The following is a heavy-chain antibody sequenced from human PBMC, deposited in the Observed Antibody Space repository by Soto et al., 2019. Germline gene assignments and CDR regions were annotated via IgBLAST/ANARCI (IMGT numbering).Heavy chain of an antibody. CDR1: GGSISSYY. D-gene: IGHD1-7*01. J-gene: IGHJ3*02. V-gene: IGHV4-4*07. Sequence: SETLSLTCTVSGGSISSYYWSWIRQRAGKGLEWIGRIYTSGSTNYNPSLKSRVTMSVDTSKNQFYLKLSSVTAAATAVYYGARVGNLELRGGAFDIWGQGTMVTVSS. CDR2: IYTSGST. CDR3: ARVGNLELRGGAFDI.